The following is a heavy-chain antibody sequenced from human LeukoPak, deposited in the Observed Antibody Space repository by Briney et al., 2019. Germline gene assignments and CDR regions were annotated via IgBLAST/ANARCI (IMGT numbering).Heavy chain of an antibody. CDR3: ARLGGYPLSAFDI. V-gene: IGHV4-59*08. J-gene: IGHJ3*02. D-gene: IGHD3-22*01. CDR1: GGSIRSYY. Sequence: KPSETLSLTCTVSGGSIRSYYWSWIRQPPGKGLEWIGYIYYSVSTNYSPSLKSRVAISVDTSRNQFSLKVNSVTASDTAVYYCARLGGYPLSAFDIWGQGTMVTVSS. CDR2: IYYSVST.